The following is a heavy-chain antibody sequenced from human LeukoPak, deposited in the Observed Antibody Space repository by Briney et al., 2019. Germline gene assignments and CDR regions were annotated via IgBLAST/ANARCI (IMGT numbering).Heavy chain of an antibody. CDR2: ISYDGSNI. CDR1: GFTFSNYG. V-gene: IGHV3-30*18. CDR3: AKDILADY. J-gene: IGHJ4*02. Sequence: PGGSLRLSRAASGFTFSNYGMHWVRQAPGKGLEWVAVISYDGSNIHYADSVKGRFTISRDSSKNTLYLEMNSLRAEDTAVYYCAKDILADYWGQGTLVTVSS.